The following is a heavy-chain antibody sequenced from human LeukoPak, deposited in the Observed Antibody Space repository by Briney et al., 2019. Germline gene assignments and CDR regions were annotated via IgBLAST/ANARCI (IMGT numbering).Heavy chain of an antibody. Sequence: SETLSLTCTVSGGSISSSSYYWCWIRQPPGKGLEWIGSIHYSGSTQYNPSLKSRVSTSVDTSKNTFSLKLTSVSAADTAMYYCAKSGGYGLIDYWGQGTRVTVSS. V-gene: IGHV4-39*01. CDR2: IHYSGST. CDR3: AKSGGYGLIDY. D-gene: IGHD1-26*01. CDR1: GGSISSSSYY. J-gene: IGHJ4*02.